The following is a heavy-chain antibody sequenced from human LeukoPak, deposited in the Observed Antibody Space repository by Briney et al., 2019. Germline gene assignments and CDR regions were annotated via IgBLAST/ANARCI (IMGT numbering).Heavy chain of an antibody. CDR1: GYTFTSYY. V-gene: IGHV1-46*01. Sequence: ASVKVSCKASGYTFTSYYIQWVRQAPGQGLEWMGIINLSGGSTNYAQKFQGRVTMTRDMSTSTVYMELSSLRSEDTAVYYCARLPVGATSWTDCWGQGTLVTVSS. CDR3: ARLPVGATSWTDC. J-gene: IGHJ4*02. D-gene: IGHD1-26*01. CDR2: INLSGGST.